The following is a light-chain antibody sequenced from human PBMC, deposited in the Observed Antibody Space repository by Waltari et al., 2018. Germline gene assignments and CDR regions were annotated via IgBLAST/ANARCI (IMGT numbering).Light chain of an antibody. J-gene: IGLJ2*01. CDR2: EGN. CDR1: TSNVGSYNL. CDR3: CSNVGSSVF. Sequence: QSALTQPASVSGSPGQSITLSCTGFTSNVGSYNLVSWYQKHPGKAPKLLIYEGNRRPSGVSNRFSGSKSDNTASLTLSGLQAEDEADYYCCSNVGSSVFFGGGTKLTVL. V-gene: IGLV2-23*03.